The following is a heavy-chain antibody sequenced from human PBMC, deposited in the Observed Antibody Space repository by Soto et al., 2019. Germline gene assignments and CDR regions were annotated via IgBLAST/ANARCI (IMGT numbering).Heavy chain of an antibody. D-gene: IGHD3-16*01. Sequence: EVELLESGGGLVQPGGSLRLSCEGSGFTFINHAMNWVRQAPGKGLEWVSGISGGGDGTFDADSVKGRFTISRDNSKNTVNLQMNSLRADDTAVYYCARKVLGSTTRPDWWYFDLWGRGTLVTVSS. CDR3: ARKVLGSTTRPDWWYFDL. V-gene: IGHV3-23*01. CDR1: GFTFINHA. J-gene: IGHJ2*01. CDR2: ISGGGDGT.